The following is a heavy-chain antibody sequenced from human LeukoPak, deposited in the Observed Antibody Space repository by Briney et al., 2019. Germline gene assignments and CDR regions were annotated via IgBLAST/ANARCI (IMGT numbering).Heavy chain of an antibody. CDR3: ASGRLLWFGESYYFDY. D-gene: IGHD3-10*01. CDR1: GFTFSSYG. V-gene: IGHV3-33*01. Sequence: WGSLRPSCAASGFTFSSYGMHWVRQAPGKGLEWVAVIWYDGSNKYYADSVKGRFTISRDNSKNTLYLQMNSLRAEDTAVYYCASGRLLWFGESYYFDYWGQGTLVTVSS. CDR2: IWYDGSNK. J-gene: IGHJ4*02.